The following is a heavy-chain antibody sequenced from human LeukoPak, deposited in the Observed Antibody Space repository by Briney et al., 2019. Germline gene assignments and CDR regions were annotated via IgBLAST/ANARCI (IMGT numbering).Heavy chain of an antibody. V-gene: IGHV3-23*01. CDR3: ARDRSIVFDI. J-gene: IGHJ3*02. CDR2: ISGSGGST. CDR1: GFTFSSYG. D-gene: IGHD2-15*01. Sequence: GGTLRLSCAASGFTFSSYGMSWVRQAPGKGLEWVSAISGSGGSTYYADSVKGRFTISRDNAKNSLYLQMNSLRAEDTAVYYCARDRSIVFDIWGLGTMVTVSS.